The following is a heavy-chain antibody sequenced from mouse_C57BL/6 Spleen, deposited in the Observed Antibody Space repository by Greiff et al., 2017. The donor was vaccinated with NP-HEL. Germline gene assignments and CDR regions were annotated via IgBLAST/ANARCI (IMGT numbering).Heavy chain of an antibody. CDR3: ARDYGSREPWFAY. D-gene: IGHD1-1*01. CDR1: GYTFTSYW. V-gene: IGHV1-52*01. CDR2: IDPSDSET. J-gene: IGHJ3*01. Sequence: VQLQQPGAELVRPGSSVKLSCKASGYTFTSYWMHWVKQRPIQGLEWIGNIDPSDSETHYNQKFKDKATLTVDKSSSTAYRQLSSLTSEDSAVEYCARDYGSREPWFAYWGQGTLVTVSA.